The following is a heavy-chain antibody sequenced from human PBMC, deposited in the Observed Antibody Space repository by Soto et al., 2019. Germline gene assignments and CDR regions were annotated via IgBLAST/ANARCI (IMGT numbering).Heavy chain of an antibody. CDR2: ISAYNGNT. CDR3: ARGPPPWSGYSFYYFDY. J-gene: IGHJ4*02. D-gene: IGHD3-3*01. V-gene: IGHV1-18*01. Sequence: GASVKVSCKASGYTFTSYGISWVRQAPGQGLEWMGWISAYNGNTNYAQKLQGRVTMTTDTSTSTAYMELRSLRSDDTAVYYCARGPPPWSGYSFYYFDYWVQGTMVTVSS. CDR1: GYTFTSYG.